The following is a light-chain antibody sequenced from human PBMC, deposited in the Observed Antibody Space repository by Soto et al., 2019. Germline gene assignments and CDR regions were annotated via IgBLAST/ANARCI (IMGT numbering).Light chain of an antibody. J-gene: IGKJ1*01. CDR2: GAS. Sequence: EFVLTQSPGTLSLSPGERATLSCRASQSLTNSFIAWYQQRPGQAPRLLIYGASTRATGIPDRFSGSGSETDFTLTISRLEPEDCAVYYCQRYGNSRTFGQGTKVDIK. CDR3: QRYGNSRT. V-gene: IGKV3-20*01. CDR1: QSLTNSF.